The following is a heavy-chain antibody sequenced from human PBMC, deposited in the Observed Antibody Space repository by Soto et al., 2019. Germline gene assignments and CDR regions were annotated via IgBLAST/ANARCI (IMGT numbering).Heavy chain of an antibody. J-gene: IGHJ5*02. CDR2: ITAFNGDT. CDR3: ARDVSWPSDYKELIDNWFDP. Sequence: QVQLVQSGAEVKEPGASVKVSCKASGYSFTSYGISWVRQAPGQGLEWMGWITAFNGDTNYAQRFQDRVTMTTDTSTSTAYMELRSLRSDDTVVYYCARDVSWPSDYKELIDNWFDPWGQGTLVTVSS. CDR1: GYSFTSYG. D-gene: IGHD4-4*01. V-gene: IGHV1-18*01.